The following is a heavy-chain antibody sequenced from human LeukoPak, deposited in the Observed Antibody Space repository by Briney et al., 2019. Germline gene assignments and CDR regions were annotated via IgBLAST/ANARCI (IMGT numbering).Heavy chain of an antibody. D-gene: IGHD1-26*01. CDR2: IYYSGST. J-gene: IGHJ4*02. Sequence: ASETLSLTCTVSGGSISSYYWSWIRQPPGKGLEWIGYIYYSGSTNYNPSLKSRVTISVDTSKNQFSLKLSSVSAADTAVYYCARDGSYYYYFDYWGQGTLVTVSS. CDR3: ARDGSYYYYFDY. CDR1: GGSISSYY. V-gene: IGHV4-59*01.